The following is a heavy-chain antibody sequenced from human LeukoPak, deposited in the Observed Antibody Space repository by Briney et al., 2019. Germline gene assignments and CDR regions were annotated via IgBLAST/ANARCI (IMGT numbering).Heavy chain of an antibody. V-gene: IGHV1-2*02. CDR3: ARGHDSSSLYSPHDY. D-gene: IGHD6-13*01. J-gene: IGHJ4*02. Sequence: ASVKVSCKASGYTFTGYYMNWVRQAPGQGLEWMGWINPNSGVTNHAQKFQGRVTMTRDTSISTAYMELSRLRSDDTAVYYCARGHDSSSLYSPHDYWGQGTLVTVSS. CDR1: GYTFTGYY. CDR2: INPNSGVT.